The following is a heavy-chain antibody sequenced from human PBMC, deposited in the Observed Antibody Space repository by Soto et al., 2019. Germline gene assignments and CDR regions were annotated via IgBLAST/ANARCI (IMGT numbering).Heavy chain of an antibody. CDR3: AKGDSTTHGDSFDI. Sequence: QVQLQESGPGLVKPSETLSLTCSVSGGSISFYNWNWIRQSPGKGLEWIGYIYHSGRTNYNPSLKSRVTISVDTSNNQFSLQLRSVTAADTAVYYCAKGDSTTHGDSFDIWGQGTMVTVSP. CDR2: IYHSGRT. V-gene: IGHV4-59*01. CDR1: GGSISFYN. D-gene: IGHD6-13*01. J-gene: IGHJ3*02.